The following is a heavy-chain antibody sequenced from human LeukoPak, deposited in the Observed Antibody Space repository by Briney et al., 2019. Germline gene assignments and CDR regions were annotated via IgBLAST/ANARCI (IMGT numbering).Heavy chain of an antibody. D-gene: IGHD6-13*01. CDR3: ARRSSSWTDAFDI. CDR2: IYPGDFDT. J-gene: IGHJ3*02. V-gene: IGHV5-51*01. CDR1: GYSFTSYW. Sequence: GESLKISCKGSGYSFTSYWIGWVRQIPGKGLEWMGIIYPGDFDTRYSPSFQGQVTISADKSISTAYLQWSSLKASDTAMYYCARRSSSWTDAFDIWGQGTMVTVSS.